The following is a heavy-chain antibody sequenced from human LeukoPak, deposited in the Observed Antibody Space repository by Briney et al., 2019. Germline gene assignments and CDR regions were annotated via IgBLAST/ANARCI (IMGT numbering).Heavy chain of an antibody. CDR1: GGSISSYY. V-gene: IGHV4-59*08. Sequence: SETLSLTCTVSGGSISSYYWSWIRQPPGKGLEWIGYIYYSGSTNYNPSLKSRVTISVDTSKNQFSLKLSSVTAADTAVYYCARHGLWFGEFLDADNWFDPWGQGTLVAVSS. CDR3: ARHGLWFGEFLDADNWFDP. CDR2: IYYSGST. D-gene: IGHD3-10*01. J-gene: IGHJ5*02.